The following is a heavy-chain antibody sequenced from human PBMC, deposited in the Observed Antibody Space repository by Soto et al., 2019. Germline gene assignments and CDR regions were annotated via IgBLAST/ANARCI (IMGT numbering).Heavy chain of an antibody. CDR2: VYYTGST. J-gene: IGHJ4*02. D-gene: IGHD6-19*01. V-gene: IGHV4-59*01. Sequence: SETLSLTCSFSDGSISGSYWSWIRQSPGKGLEWLGYVYYTGSTNYSPSLRSRVSISVDTSKNEFSLRLSSVTAADTAVYFCARSVAVPGAHIDYWGQGTKVTVSS. CDR3: ARSVAVPGAHIDY. CDR1: DGSISGSY.